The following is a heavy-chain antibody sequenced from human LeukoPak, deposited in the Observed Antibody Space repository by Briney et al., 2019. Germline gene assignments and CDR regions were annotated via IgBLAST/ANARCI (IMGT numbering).Heavy chain of an antibody. CDR1: GYIFIGYY. D-gene: IGHD6-13*01. CDR3: ASGPEQLVGLFPLDY. CDR2: VSAYNGNT. Sequence: GASVKVSCKASGYIFIGYYMHWVRQAPGQGLEWMGWVSAYNGNTNYAQKLQGRVTMTTDTSTSTAYMELRSLRSDDTAVYYCASGPEQLVGLFPLDYWGQETLVTVSS. J-gene: IGHJ4*02. V-gene: IGHV1-18*04.